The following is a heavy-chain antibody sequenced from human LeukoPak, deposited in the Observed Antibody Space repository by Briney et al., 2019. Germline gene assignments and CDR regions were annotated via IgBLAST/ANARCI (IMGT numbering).Heavy chain of an antibody. D-gene: IGHD6-13*01. CDR1: GGSISSYY. J-gene: IGHJ5*02. Sequence: SETLSLTCTVSGGSISSYYWSWIRQPPGKGLEWIGYIYYSGSTNYNPSLKSRVTISVDTSKNQFSLKLSSVTAADTAVYYCAREYSSSWGDNWFDPWGQGTLVTVSS. CDR2: IYYSGST. V-gene: IGHV4-59*01. CDR3: AREYSSSWGDNWFDP.